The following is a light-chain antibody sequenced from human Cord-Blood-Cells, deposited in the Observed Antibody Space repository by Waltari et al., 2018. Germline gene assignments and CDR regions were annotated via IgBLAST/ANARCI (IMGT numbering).Light chain of an antibody. J-gene: IGLJ2*01. CDR1: SSDVGGYNY. Sequence: QSALTQPRSVSGSPGQSVTISCTGTSSDVGGYNYVSCYQQHPGKTPKLMLYDVSKRPSGVPDRFSGSKSGNTASLTISGLQAEDEADYYCCSYAGSYTKVFGGGTKLTVL. V-gene: IGLV2-11*01. CDR2: DVS. CDR3: CSYAGSYTKV.